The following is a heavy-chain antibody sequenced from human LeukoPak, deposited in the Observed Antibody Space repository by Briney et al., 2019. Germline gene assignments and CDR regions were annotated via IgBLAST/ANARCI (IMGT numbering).Heavy chain of an antibody. CDR3: ARGGGSYDFWSGLFFDY. CDR1: GFTFSSQA. V-gene: IGHV4-34*01. Sequence: GSLRLSCAASGFTFSSQAMSWIRQPPGKGLEWIGEINHSGSTNYNPSLKSRVTISVDTSKNQFSLKLSSVTAADTAVYYCARGGGSYDFWSGLFFDYWGQGTLVTVSS. D-gene: IGHD3-3*01. J-gene: IGHJ4*02. CDR2: INHSGST.